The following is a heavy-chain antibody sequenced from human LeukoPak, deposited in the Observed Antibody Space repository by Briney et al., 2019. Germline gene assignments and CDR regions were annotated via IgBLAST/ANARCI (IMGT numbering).Heavy chain of an antibody. CDR2: INPNSGGT. CDR1: GYTFTGYY. D-gene: IGHD3-9*01. V-gene: IGHV1-2*02. Sequence: ASVKVSCKASGYTFTGYYMHWVRQAPGQGLEWMGWINPNSGGTNYAQKFQGRVTMTRDTSISTAYMELSRLRSDDTAVYYCARLDYDILTGSDYWGQGTLVTVSS. J-gene: IGHJ4*02. CDR3: ARLDYDILTGSDY.